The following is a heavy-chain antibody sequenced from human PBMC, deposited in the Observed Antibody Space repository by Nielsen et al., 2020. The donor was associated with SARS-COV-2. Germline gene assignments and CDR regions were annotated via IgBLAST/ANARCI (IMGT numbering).Heavy chain of an antibody. CDR3: ARTSATGYSDF. Sequence: SGPTLVKPTQTLTLTCSSSGFSLTTSKMCVSWIRQPPGKALEWLALIGWDDETLYSTSLKTRLTISKDTSKSQVVLTMTNMDPVDTATYYCARTSATGYSDFWGQGALVTVS. J-gene: IGHJ4*02. D-gene: IGHD5-12*01. CDR2: IGWDDET. CDR1: GFSLTTSKMC. V-gene: IGHV2-70*01.